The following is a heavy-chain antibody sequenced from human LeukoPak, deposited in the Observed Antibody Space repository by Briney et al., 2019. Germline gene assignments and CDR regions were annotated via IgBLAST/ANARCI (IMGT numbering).Heavy chain of an antibody. D-gene: IGHD3-3*01. CDR1: GGSISSSSYY. J-gene: IGHJ4*02. V-gene: IGHV4-39*07. Sequence: PSETLSLTCTVSGGSISSSSYYWGWIRQPPGKGLEWIGSIYYSVSTYYNPSLKSRVTISVDTSKNQFSLKLSSVTAADTAVYYCARTGDSTITIFRVPDRDYFDYWGQGTLVTVSS. CDR2: IYYSVST. CDR3: ARTGDSTITIFRVPDRDYFDY.